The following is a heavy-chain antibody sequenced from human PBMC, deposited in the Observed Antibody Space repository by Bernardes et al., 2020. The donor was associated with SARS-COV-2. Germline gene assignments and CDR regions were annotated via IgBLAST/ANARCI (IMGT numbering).Heavy chain of an antibody. V-gene: IGHV3-74*01. D-gene: IGHD2-15*01. CDR1: GFTVSAYW. CDR3: ARDFGGNSDY. Sequence: SLRLHCAASGFTVSAYWMHWVRQVPGEGLVWVSRINEDGSITNYADSVKGRFTISRDIADNTVYLQMNSLRADDTAVYYCARDFGGNSDYWGQGTLVTVSS. J-gene: IGHJ4*02. CDR2: INEDGSIT.